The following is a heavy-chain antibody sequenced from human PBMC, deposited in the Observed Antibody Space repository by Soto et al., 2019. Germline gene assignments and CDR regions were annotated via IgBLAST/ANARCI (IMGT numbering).Heavy chain of an antibody. J-gene: IGHJ4*02. CDR1: GGSISSYY. CDR2: IYYSGST. CDR3: ARRHGYSFDY. Sequence: SETLSLTCTVSGGSISSYYWSWIRQPPGKGLEWIGYIYYSGSTNYNPSLKSRVTISVDTSKNQFSLKLSSVTAADTAVYYCARRHGYSFDYWGQGNLVTVSS. D-gene: IGHD1-1*01. V-gene: IGHV4-59*08.